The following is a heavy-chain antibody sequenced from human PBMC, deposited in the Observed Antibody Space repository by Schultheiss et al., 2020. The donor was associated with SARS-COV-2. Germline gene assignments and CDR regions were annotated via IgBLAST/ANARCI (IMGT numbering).Heavy chain of an antibody. D-gene: IGHD2-15*01. CDR3: AKPHGDCSGGSCYLGDY. CDR2: ISSSGSTI. V-gene: IGHV3-48*03. J-gene: IGHJ4*02. CDR1: GFTFSSYE. Sequence: GESLKISCAASGFTFSSYEMNWVRQAPGKGLEWVSYISSSGSTIYYADSVKGRFTISRDNAKNSLYLQMNSLRAEDTAVYYCAKPHGDCSGGSCYLGDYWGQGTLVTVSS.